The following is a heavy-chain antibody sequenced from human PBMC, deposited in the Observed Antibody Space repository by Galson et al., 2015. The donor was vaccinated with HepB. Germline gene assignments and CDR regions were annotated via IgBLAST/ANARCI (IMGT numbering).Heavy chain of an antibody. J-gene: IGHJ3*02. V-gene: IGHV3-48*03. Sequence: SLRLSCAASGFTLSSYEMNWVRQAPGKGLEWVSYISSSGSTIYYADSVKGRFTISRDNAKSSLYLQMNSLRAEDTAVYYCARGGYCSSTSCEEAFDIWGQGTMVTVSS. D-gene: IGHD2-2*01. CDR3: ARGGYCSSTSCEEAFDI. CDR1: GFTLSSYE. CDR2: ISSSGSTI.